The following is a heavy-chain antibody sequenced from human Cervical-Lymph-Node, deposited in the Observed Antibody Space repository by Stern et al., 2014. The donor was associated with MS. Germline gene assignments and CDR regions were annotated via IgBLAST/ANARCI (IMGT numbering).Heavy chain of an antibody. Sequence: QVQLVQSGAEVKKPGTSVKVSCKASGDTFTDYAISWVRQAPGQGPEWMGGINTIFGSADYARKFTGSLTITADRSTSTAYMDLSSLTSEDTAVYYCAREVGSLAMDVWGQGTTVIVSS. CDR1: GDTFTDYA. V-gene: IGHV1-69*06. CDR3: AREVGSLAMDV. CDR2: INTIFGSA. J-gene: IGHJ6*01. D-gene: IGHD1-1*01.